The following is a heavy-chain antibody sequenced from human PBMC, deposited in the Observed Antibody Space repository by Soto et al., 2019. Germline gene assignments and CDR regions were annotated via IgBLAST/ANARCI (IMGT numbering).Heavy chain of an antibody. J-gene: IGHJ5*02. Sequence: ASVTVSCTASGYTFTSYAMHWVRQAPGQRLEWMGWINAGNGNTKYSQKFQGRVTMTTDTSTSTAYMELRSLGSDDTAVYYCARGVGSGSYYNQYNWFDPWGQGTLVTVSS. CDR2: INAGNGNT. V-gene: IGHV1-3*01. D-gene: IGHD3-10*01. CDR1: GYTFTSYA. CDR3: ARGVGSGSYYNQYNWFDP.